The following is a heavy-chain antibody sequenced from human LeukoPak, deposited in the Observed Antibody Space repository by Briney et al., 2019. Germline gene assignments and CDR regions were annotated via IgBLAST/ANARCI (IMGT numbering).Heavy chain of an antibody. D-gene: IGHD3-22*01. CDR3: ARDHKQYYYDSSGYPRAAFDI. Sequence: ASVKVSCKASGGTFSSYATSWVRQAPGQGLEWMGGIIPIFGTANYAQKFQGRVTITADESTSTAYMELSSLRSEDTAVYYCARDHKQYYYDSSGYPRAAFDIWGQGTMVTVSS. CDR1: GGTFSSYA. J-gene: IGHJ3*02. CDR2: IIPIFGTA. V-gene: IGHV1-69*13.